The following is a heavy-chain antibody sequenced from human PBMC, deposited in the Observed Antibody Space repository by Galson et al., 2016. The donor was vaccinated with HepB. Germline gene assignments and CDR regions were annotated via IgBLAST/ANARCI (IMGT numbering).Heavy chain of an antibody. CDR1: GFTFSDHY. J-gene: IGHJ4*02. Sequence: SLRLSCAASGFTFSDHYMDWVRQAPGKGLEWVARIRDKGNSHTTEYAASVKGRFTIPRDDSRKSLYLRMNSLRSEDTAVYYCATLGYCDGGRCYGFDSWGQGTLVIVSA. D-gene: IGHD2-15*01. CDR3: ATLGYCDGGRCYGFDS. CDR2: IRDKGNSHTT. V-gene: IGHV3-72*01.